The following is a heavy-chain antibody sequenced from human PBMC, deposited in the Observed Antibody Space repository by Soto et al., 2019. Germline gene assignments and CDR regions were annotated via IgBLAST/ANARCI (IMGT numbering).Heavy chain of an antibody. Sequence: QVQLQESGPGLVKPSQTLSLTCTVSGVSVSSDDYFWSWIRQPPGKGLEWIGYIHHPGSTHYNPSRKSRVTVSVDTSKNEFPLKLSSVTAADTAVYYCAREGDAFGAPFDYWGQGTLVTVSS. J-gene: IGHJ4*02. CDR2: IHHPGST. V-gene: IGHV4-30-4*01. D-gene: IGHD3-10*01. CDR1: GVSVSSDDYF. CDR3: AREGDAFGAPFDY.